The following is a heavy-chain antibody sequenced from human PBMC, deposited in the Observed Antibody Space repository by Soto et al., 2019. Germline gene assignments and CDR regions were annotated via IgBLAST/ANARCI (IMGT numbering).Heavy chain of an antibody. CDR1: GGSISPYS. D-gene: IGHD6-19*01. V-gene: IGHV4-59*08. CDR3: ARHLEVAGNDAFDI. Sequence: PSETLSLTCTVSGGSISPYSWSWIRQPPGKGLEWIAYIYYSGSTNYNPSLKSRVTISVDTSKNHFSLKLSSVTAADTAMYYCARHLEVAGNDAFDIWGQGTMVTVSS. CDR2: IYYSGST. J-gene: IGHJ3*02.